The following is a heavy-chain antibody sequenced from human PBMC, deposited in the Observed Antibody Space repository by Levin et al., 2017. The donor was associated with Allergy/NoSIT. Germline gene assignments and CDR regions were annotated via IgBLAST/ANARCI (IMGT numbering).Heavy chain of an antibody. V-gene: IGHV3-30*18. CDR3: ANSGEDYYDSSGRIHQY. CDR1: GFTFSSYG. Sequence: PGGSLRLSCAASGFTFSSYGMHWVRQAPGKGLEWVAVISYDGSNKYYADSVKGRFTISRDNSKNTLYLQMNSLRAEDTAVYYCANSGEDYYDSSGRIHQYWGQGTLVTVSS. J-gene: IGHJ4*02. CDR2: ISYDGSNK. D-gene: IGHD3-22*01.